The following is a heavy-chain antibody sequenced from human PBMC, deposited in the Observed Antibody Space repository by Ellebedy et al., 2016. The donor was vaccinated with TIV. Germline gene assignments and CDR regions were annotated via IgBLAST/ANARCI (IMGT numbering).Heavy chain of an antibody. CDR3: AKGVGYCSGGSCPDFDY. J-gene: IGHJ4*02. V-gene: IGHV3-23*01. CDR1: GFTFSSYA. Sequence: GESLKISCAASGFTFSSYAMSWVRQAPGKGLEWVSAISGSGGSTYYADSVKGRFTISRDNSKNTLYLQMNSLRAEDTAVYYCAKGVGYCSGGSCPDFDYWGQGTLVTVSS. CDR2: ISGSGGST. D-gene: IGHD2-15*01.